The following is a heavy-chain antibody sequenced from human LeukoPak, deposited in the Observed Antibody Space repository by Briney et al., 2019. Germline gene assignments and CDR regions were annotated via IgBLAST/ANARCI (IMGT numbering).Heavy chain of an antibody. CDR1: GYTLTELS. D-gene: IGHD4-23*01. CDR2: FDPEDGET. Sequence: ASVKVSCKVSGYTLTELSMHWVRQAPGKGLECMGGFDPEDGETIYAQKFQGRVTMTEDTSTDTAYMELSSLRSEDTAVYYCATRGITVVNPHRTFDYWGQGTLVTVSS. J-gene: IGHJ4*02. CDR3: ATRGITVVNPHRTFDY. V-gene: IGHV1-24*01.